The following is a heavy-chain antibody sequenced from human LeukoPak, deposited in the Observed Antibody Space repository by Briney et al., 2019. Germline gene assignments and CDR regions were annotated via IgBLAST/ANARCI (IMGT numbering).Heavy chain of an antibody. CDR3: ARDGGYDFWSGYYQDY. V-gene: IGHV3-30-3*01. Sequence: GGSLRLSCAASGFTFSSYAMHWVRQAPGKGLGWVAVISYDGSNKYYADSVKGRFTISRDNSKNTLYLQMNSLRAEDTAVYYCARDGGYDFWSGYYQDYWGQGTLVTVSS. CDR2: ISYDGSNK. CDR1: GFTFSSYA. D-gene: IGHD3-3*01. J-gene: IGHJ4*02.